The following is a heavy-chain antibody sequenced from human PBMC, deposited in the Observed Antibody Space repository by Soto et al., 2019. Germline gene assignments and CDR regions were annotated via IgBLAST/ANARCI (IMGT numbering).Heavy chain of an antibody. CDR3: ARGRYYYGAGSYSHYYYYGMDV. J-gene: IGHJ6*02. D-gene: IGHD3-10*01. CDR1: GGSFSGYY. Sequence: QVQLQQWGAGLLKPSETLSLTCAVYGGSFSGYYWSWIRQPPGKGLEWIGEINHSGSTNYNPSLKSRVTISLDTSKNQCYLKLSSVTAADTAVYYCARGRYYYGAGSYSHYYYYGMDVWCQGTTVTVSS. V-gene: IGHV4-34*01. CDR2: INHSGST.